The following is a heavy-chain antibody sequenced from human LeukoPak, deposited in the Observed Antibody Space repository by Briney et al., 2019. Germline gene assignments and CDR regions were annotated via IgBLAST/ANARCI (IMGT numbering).Heavy chain of an antibody. J-gene: IGHJ4*02. Sequence: PLETLSLTCTVYGGSFSDYYWGWIRQPPGKGLEWIGSIYYSGSTYYNPSLKSRVTISVDTSKNQFSLKLNSVTATDTAVYYCARHYGPWGQGTLVTVSS. CDR2: IYYSGST. CDR1: GGSFSDYY. CDR3: ARHYGP. D-gene: IGHD3-10*01. V-gene: IGHV4-39*01.